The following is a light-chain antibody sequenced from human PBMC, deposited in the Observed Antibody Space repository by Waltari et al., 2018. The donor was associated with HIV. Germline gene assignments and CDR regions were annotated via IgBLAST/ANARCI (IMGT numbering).Light chain of an antibody. Sequence: QAVVTQEPSLTVSPGGTVTLTCGSSTGAVTSGHYPYWFQQKPGPAPRTLICDTSNKHSWTPARFSGSLLGGKAALTLSGAQPEDEAEYYCLLSYSGARGVFGGGTKLTVL. CDR1: TGAVTSGHY. CDR3: LLSYSGARGV. V-gene: IGLV7-46*01. J-gene: IGLJ2*01. CDR2: DTS.